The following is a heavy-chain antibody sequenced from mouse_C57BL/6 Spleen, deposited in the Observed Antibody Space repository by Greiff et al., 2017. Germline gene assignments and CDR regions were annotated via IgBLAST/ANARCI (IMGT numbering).Heavy chain of an antibody. CDR3: ERRTAQAAIRGWFAY. D-gene: IGHD3-2*02. CDR2: IDPSDSYT. J-gene: IGHJ3*01. V-gene: IGHV1-69*01. Sequence: QVQLQQSGAELVMPGASVKLSCKASGYTFTSYWMHWVKQRPGQGLEWIGEIDPSDSYTNYNQKFKGKSTLTVDKSSSTAYMQLSSLTSEDSAVYDCERRTAQAAIRGWFAYWGQGTLVTVSA. CDR1: GYTFTSYW.